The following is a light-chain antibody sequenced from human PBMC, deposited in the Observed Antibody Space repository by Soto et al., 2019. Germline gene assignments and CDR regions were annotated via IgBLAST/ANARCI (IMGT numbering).Light chain of an antibody. Sequence: EIVLTQSPATLSLSPGERATLSCRASQSISSYLGWYQQKPGQAPRLLIYDASNRATGIPARSSGSGSGTDFTLTISSLEPEDFAVYYCQQRKNWPLTFGGGTKVEIK. CDR1: QSISSY. V-gene: IGKV3-11*01. J-gene: IGKJ4*01. CDR3: QQRKNWPLT. CDR2: DAS.